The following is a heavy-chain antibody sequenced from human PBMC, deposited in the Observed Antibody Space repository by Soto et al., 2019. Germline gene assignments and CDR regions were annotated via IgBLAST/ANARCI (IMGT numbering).Heavy chain of an antibody. J-gene: IGHJ5*02. V-gene: IGHV1-3*01. CDR2: INPDNGNT. CDR3: ARGIATGQLDP. Sequence: ASVKISCKASGYTFTRYTMNWVRQAPGQRLEWMGWINPDNGNTKSSQKFQDRVIITRDTSASTAYMDLSSLRSEDTAVYYCARGIATGQLDPWGQGTLVTVSS. CDR1: GYTFTRYT. D-gene: IGHD2-15*01.